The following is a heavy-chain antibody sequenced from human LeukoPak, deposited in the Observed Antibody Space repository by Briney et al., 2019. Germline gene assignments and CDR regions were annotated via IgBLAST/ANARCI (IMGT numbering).Heavy chain of an antibody. V-gene: IGHV4-30-4*08. D-gene: IGHD6-6*01. Sequence: SETLSLTCTVSGGSISSGDYYWSWIRQPPGKGLEWIGYIYYSGSTYYSPSLKSRVTISVDTSKNQFSLKLSSVTAADTAVYYCARESAGAARRESFDYWGQGTLVTVSS. J-gene: IGHJ4*02. CDR2: IYYSGST. CDR3: ARESAGAARRESFDY. CDR1: GGSISSGDYY.